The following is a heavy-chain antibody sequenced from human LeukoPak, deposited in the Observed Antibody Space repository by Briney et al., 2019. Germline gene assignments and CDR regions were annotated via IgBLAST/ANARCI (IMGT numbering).Heavy chain of an antibody. CDR3: ARAPVTTYWYFDL. CDR1: GTSISSLY. CDR2: IYYTGST. Sequence: SETLSLTCSVSGTSISSLYWSWIRQPPGKGLEWIGYIYYTGSTSYNPSLKSPVTIFVDTSKNQFSLRLSSVTAADTAVYFCARAPVTTYWYFDLWGGGTLVTVSS. D-gene: IGHD4-17*01. J-gene: IGHJ2*01. V-gene: IGHV4-59*01.